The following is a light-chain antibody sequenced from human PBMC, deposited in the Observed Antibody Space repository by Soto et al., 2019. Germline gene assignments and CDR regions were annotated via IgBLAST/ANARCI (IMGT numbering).Light chain of an antibody. J-gene: IGKJ3*01. CDR3: QHTCSTPFT. CDR2: TIS. CDR1: ENIANY. V-gene: IGKV1-39*01. Sequence: DIQMTQSPSTLSASVGARVTISCRASENIANYLNWYQQKRGKTPELLVDTISILRDGVPSRFGGSGSGTGFTPTISTVLPGDFATYYSQHTCSTPFTFGPGTKVDIK.